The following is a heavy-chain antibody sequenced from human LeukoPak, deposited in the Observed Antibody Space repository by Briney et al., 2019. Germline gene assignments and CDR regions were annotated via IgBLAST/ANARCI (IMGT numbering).Heavy chain of an antibody. CDR1: GYTFTSYY. V-gene: IGHV1-46*01. Sequence: ASVKVSCKASGYTFTSYYMHWVRQAPGQGLEWMGIINPSGGSTSYAQKFQGRVTMTRDTSTSTVYMGLSSLRSEDTAVYYCARQKNYDSSGYYYGVGAFDIWGQGTMVTVSS. D-gene: IGHD3-22*01. J-gene: IGHJ3*02. CDR3: ARQKNYDSSGYYYGVGAFDI. CDR2: INPSGGST.